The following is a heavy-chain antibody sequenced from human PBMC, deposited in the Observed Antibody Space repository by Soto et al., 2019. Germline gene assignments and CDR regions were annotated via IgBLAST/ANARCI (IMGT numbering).Heavy chain of an antibody. V-gene: IGHV3-53*01. Sequence: GASVRLSCAASGFTVSSNFVNWVRQAPGKGLEWVSVIYIGGSTHYADSVKGRFTISRDNSKNTLYLQMNSLRAEDTAVYYCAKEATGSIWYFDLWGRGTLVTVSS. CDR1: GFTVSSNF. D-gene: IGHD5-12*01. CDR2: IYIGGST. J-gene: IGHJ2*01. CDR3: AKEATGSIWYFDL.